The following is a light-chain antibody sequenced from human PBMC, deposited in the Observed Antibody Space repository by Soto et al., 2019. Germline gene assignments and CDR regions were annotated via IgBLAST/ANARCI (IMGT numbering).Light chain of an antibody. CDR2: GAS. Sequence: EVVLGKSPGTLSLSPGERATLSCRASQSVSSSYLAWYQQKPGQAPRLLIYGASSRATGIPDRFSGSGSGTDFTLTISRLEPEDFAVYYCQQYGSSFWTFGQGTKVDI. V-gene: IGKV3-20*01. CDR3: QQYGSSFWT. J-gene: IGKJ1*01. CDR1: QSVSSSY.